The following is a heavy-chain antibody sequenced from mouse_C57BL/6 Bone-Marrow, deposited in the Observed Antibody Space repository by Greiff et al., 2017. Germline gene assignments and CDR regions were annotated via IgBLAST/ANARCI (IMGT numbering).Heavy chain of an antibody. CDR3: ASHLYDGYYVSAMDY. CDR2: ISNGGGST. D-gene: IGHD2-3*01. J-gene: IGHJ4*01. Sequence: DVKPVESGGGLVQPGGSLKLSCAASGFTFSDYYMYRVRQTPEKRLEWVAYISNGGGSTYHPDTVKGRFNSSRDNVKHTLYLHMSRLKSEDTAMYYCASHLYDGYYVSAMDYWGQGASVTVSS. CDR1: GFTFSDYY. V-gene: IGHV5-12*01.